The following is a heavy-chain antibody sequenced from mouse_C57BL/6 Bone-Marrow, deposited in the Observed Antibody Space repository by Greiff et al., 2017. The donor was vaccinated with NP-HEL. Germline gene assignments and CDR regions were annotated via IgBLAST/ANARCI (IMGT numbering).Heavy chain of an antibody. CDR1: GFTFSDYY. CDR3: ARQGGTTVAFEY. V-gene: IGHV5-12*01. D-gene: IGHD1-1*01. J-gene: IGHJ2*01. Sequence: DVHLVESGGGLVQPGGSLKLSCAASGFTFSDYYMYWVRQTPEKRLEWVAYISNGGGSTYYPDTVKGRFTISRDNAKNTLYLQMSRLKSEDTAMYYCARQGGTTVAFEYWGQGTTLTVSS. CDR2: ISNGGGST.